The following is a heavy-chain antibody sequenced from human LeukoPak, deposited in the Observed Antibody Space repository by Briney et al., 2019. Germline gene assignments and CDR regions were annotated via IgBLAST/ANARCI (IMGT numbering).Heavy chain of an antibody. CDR1: GYTFTSYG. V-gene: IGHV1-18*01. CDR2: ISAYNGNT. J-gene: IGHJ3*02. CDR3: ALSCSSTSCYGPIDAFDI. Sequence: ASVTVSCKASGYTFTSYGISWVRQAPGQGLEWMGWISAYNGNTNYAQKLQGRVTMTTDTSTSTAYMELRSLRSDDTAVYYCALSCSSTSCYGPIDAFDIWGQGTMVTVSS. D-gene: IGHD2-2*01.